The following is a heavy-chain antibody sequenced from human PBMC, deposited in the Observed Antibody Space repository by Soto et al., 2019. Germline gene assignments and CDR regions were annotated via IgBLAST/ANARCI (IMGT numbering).Heavy chain of an antibody. Sequence: GGSLRLSCGASGFSISTHALTWVRQAPGKGLEWVSSFSGRSGDTYYAASVKGRFTISGDSSKNTVILQMNNLRADDTALYYCARDSSAWPNYFDSWGQGIQVTVYS. D-gene: IGHD6-19*01. V-gene: IGHV3-23*01. CDR3: ARDSSAWPNYFDS. CDR2: FSGRSGDT. CDR1: GFSISTHA. J-gene: IGHJ4*02.